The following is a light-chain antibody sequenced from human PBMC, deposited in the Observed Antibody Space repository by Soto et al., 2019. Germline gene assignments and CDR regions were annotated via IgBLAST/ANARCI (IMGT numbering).Light chain of an antibody. CDR1: QGVSRN. CDR3: QQYNNWPPWT. V-gene: IGKV3-15*01. J-gene: IGKJ1*01. Sequence: EIVMTQSPATLSVSPGERATLSCRASQGVSRNLAWYQQKPGQAPRLLIYDASTRATGIPARFSGSGSETEFTLTISSLQSEDYAIYYYQQYNNWPPWTFGQGTKVEIK. CDR2: DAS.